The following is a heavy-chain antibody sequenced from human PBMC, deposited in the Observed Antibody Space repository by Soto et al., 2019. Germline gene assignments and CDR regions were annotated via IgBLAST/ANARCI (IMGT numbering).Heavy chain of an antibody. CDR3: ARKGIAVAGIAFDI. CDR1: GFTFSSYE. CDR2: ISSSGSTI. V-gene: IGHV3-48*03. D-gene: IGHD6-19*01. Sequence: EVQLVESGGGLVQPGGSLRLSCAASGFTFSSYEMNWVRQAPGKGLEWVSYISSSGSTIYYADSVKDRFTISRDNAKNSLYLPMTSLRAEDTAVYYCARKGIAVAGIAFDIWGQGTMVTVSS. J-gene: IGHJ3*02.